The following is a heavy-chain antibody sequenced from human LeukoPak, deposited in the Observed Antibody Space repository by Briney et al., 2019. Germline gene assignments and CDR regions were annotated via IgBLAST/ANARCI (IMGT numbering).Heavy chain of an antibody. CDR2: IYYSGST. V-gene: IGHV4-59*01. D-gene: IGHD2-15*01. Sequence: SETLSLTCTVSGGSISSYYWSWIRQPPGKGLEWIGYIYYSGSTNYHPSLKSRVTISVDTSKNKFSLKLSSATAADTAVYYCARDLPYCSGGSCSTWGQGTLVTVSS. CDR3: ARDLPYCSGGSCST. CDR1: GGSISSYY. J-gene: IGHJ5*02.